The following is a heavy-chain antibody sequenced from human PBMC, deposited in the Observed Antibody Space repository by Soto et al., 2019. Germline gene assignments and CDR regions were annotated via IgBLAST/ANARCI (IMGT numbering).Heavy chain of an antibody. CDR3: ARRPLYYYYGMDV. Sequence: SETLSLTCTVSGGSISSGDYYSSWIRQPPGKGLEWIGYIYYSGSTYYNPSLKSRVTISVDTSKNQFSLKLSSVTAADTAVYYCARRPLYYYYGMDVWGQGTTVTVSS. J-gene: IGHJ6*02. V-gene: IGHV4-30-4*01. CDR2: IYYSGST. CDR1: GGSISSGDYY.